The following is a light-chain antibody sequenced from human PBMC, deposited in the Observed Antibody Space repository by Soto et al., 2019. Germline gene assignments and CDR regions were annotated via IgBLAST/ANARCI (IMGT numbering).Light chain of an antibody. Sequence: EIVLTQSPATLSLSPGERATLSCRASQNVYTYLVWYQQKPGQAPRLLIYKASSRAPGIPARFSGSGSGTDFTLTISSLEPADFAVYYCQQRLNWPLTFGGGTKVEIK. CDR3: QQRLNWPLT. CDR1: QNVYTY. V-gene: IGKV3-11*01. J-gene: IGKJ4*01. CDR2: KAS.